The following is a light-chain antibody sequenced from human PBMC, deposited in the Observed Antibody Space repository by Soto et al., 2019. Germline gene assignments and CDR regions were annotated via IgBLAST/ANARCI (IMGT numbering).Light chain of an antibody. Sequence: DIQMTQSPSSLSASVGDRVIITCLASQDIGTYLAWYQQKSGKAPKLLIYDASYLETGVPSRFSARGSGTEFSFTISSLQPEDFATYYCQQHAELPFTFGRGTNIDIK. V-gene: IGKV1-33*01. CDR1: QDIGTY. CDR3: QQHAELPFT. J-gene: IGKJ4*01. CDR2: DAS.